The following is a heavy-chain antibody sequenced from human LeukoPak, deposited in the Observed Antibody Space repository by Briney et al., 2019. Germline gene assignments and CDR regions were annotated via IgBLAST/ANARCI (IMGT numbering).Heavy chain of an antibody. CDR2: IYSGGNT. CDR3: AKGRGKDGQNLFDY. Sequence: GGSLRLSCTVSGFTVSSNSMSWVRQAPGKGLEWVSFIYSGGNTHYSDSVKGRFTISRDNSKNTLYLQMNSLRADDTAVYYCAKGRGKDGQNLFDYWGQGTLITVSS. D-gene: IGHD5-24*01. V-gene: IGHV3-53*01. J-gene: IGHJ4*02. CDR1: GFTVSSNS.